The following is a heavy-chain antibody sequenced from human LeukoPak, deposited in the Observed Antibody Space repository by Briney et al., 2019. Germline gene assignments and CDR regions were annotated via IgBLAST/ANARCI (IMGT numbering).Heavy chain of an antibody. CDR1: GGSFSGYY. CDR3: ARGVYSMVREYYYYGMDV. J-gene: IGHJ6*02. CDR2: IYYSGST. Sequence: SETLSLTCAVYGGSFSGYYWSWIRQPPGKGLEWIGYIYYSGSTNYNPSLKSRVTISVDTSKNQLSLKLSSVSAADTAVYYCARGVYSMVREYYYYGMDVWGQGTTVTVSS. V-gene: IGHV4-59*01. D-gene: IGHD3-10*01.